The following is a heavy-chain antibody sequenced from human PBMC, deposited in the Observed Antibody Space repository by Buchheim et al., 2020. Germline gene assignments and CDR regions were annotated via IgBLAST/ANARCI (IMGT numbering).Heavy chain of an antibody. D-gene: IGHD2-15*01. Sequence: EVQLLESGGGLVQPGGCLRLSCAASGFTFSSYAMSWVRQAPGKGLEWVSAISGSGGSTYYADSVKGRLTISRDTSKNQMYLQMNSLRAEDTAVYYCAKEPPLGYCSGGSCYWFDPWGQGTL. J-gene: IGHJ5*02. CDR2: ISGSGGST. CDR3: AKEPPLGYCSGGSCYWFDP. V-gene: IGHV3-23*01. CDR1: GFTFSSYA.